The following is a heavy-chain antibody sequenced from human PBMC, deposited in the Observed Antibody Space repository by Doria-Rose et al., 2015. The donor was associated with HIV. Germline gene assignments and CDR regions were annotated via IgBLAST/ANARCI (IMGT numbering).Heavy chain of an antibody. CDR1: GVSLSSPGMG. J-gene: IGHJ4*02. V-gene: IGHV2-26*01. D-gene: IGHD6-13*01. Sequence: ESGPVLVKPTETLTLTCTVSGVSLSSPGMGVSRIRQPPGKALEWLAIIFSYDERSYKPSLKSRLTISRGTSKSKVVITMTDMDPVDTATYYCARIKSSRWYHKYYFDFWGQGTLVIVSA. CDR2: IFSYDER. CDR3: ARIKSSRWYHKYYFDF.